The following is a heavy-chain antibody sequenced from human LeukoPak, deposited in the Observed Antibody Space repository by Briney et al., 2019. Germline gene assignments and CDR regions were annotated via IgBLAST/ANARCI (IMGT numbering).Heavy chain of an antibody. CDR1: GFTFSSYG. CDR2: IWYDGSNK. D-gene: IGHD3-3*01. V-gene: IGHV3-33*01. J-gene: IGHJ5*02. CDR3: ARDGYYDFWSGYPSNWFDP. Sequence: TGGSLRLSCAVSGFTFSSYGMHWVRQAPGKGLEWVAVIWYDGSNKYYADSVKGRFTISRDNSKNTLYLQMNSLRAEDTAVYYCARDGYYDFWSGYPSNWFDPWGQGTLVTVSS.